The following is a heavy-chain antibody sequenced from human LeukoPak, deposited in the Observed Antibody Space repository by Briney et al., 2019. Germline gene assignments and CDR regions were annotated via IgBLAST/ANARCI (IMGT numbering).Heavy chain of an antibody. D-gene: IGHD3-10*01. CDR1: GFTFSNAW. J-gene: IGHJ4*02. Sequence: GGSLRLSCAASGFTFSNAWMSWVRQAPGKGLEWVGRIKSKTDGGTTDYAAPVKGRFTISRDDSKNTLYLQMNSLKTEDIAVYYCTTATGSYTSIDYWGQGTLVTVSS. CDR3: TTATGSYTSIDY. V-gene: IGHV3-15*01. CDR2: IKSKTDGGTT.